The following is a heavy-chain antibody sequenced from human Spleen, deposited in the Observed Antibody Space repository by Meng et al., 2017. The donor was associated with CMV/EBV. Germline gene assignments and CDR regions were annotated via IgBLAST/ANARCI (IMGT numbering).Heavy chain of an antibody. V-gene: IGHV3-21*04. D-gene: IGHD3-9*01. CDR2: ISSSSSYI. CDR1: SYS. J-gene: IGHJ5*02. CDR3: AKDVTGSNYDILTGEDWFDP. Sequence: SYSMFWVRQAPGKGLEWLSSISSSSSYIYHADSMKGRFTVSRDNAKNTLYLQMNSLRAEDTAVYYCAKDVTGSNYDILTGEDWFDPWGQGTLVTVSS.